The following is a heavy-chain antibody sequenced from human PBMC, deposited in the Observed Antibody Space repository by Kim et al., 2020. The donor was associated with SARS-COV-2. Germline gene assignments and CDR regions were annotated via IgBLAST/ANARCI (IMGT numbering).Heavy chain of an antibody. CDR1: GFTFSSYA. D-gene: IGHD2-2*02. J-gene: IGHJ4*02. V-gene: IGHV3-23*01. Sequence: GGSLRLSCAASGFTFSSYAMSWVRQAPGKGLEWVSAISGSGGSTYYADSVKGRFTISRDNSKNTLYLQMNSLRAEDTAVYYCAKDIPAAIFSSALGYFDYWGQGTLVTVSS. CDR3: AKDIPAAIFSSALGYFDY. CDR2: ISGSGGST.